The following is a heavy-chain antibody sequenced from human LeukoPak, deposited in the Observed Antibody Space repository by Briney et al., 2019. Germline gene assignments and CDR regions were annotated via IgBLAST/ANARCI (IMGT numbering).Heavy chain of an antibody. CDR3: ARAYDYGDYVRSLAFDI. J-gene: IGHJ3*02. CDR1: GFTVSSNY. V-gene: IGHV3-53*01. Sequence: PGGSLRLSCAASGFTVSSNYMGWVRQAPGKGLEWVSVIYSGGSTYYADSVKGRFTISRDNSKNTLYLQMNSLRAEDTAVYYCARAYDYGDYVRSLAFDIWGQGTMVTVSS. D-gene: IGHD4-17*01. CDR2: IYSGGST.